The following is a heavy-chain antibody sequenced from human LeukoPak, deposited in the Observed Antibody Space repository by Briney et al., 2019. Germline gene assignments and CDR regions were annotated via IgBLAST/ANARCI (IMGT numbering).Heavy chain of an antibody. J-gene: IGHJ4*02. V-gene: IGHV4-30-2*01. CDR1: GGSISSGGYY. D-gene: IGHD3-10*01. CDR3: ARVAGGWRGGRYDY. Sequence: SETLSLTCTVSGGSISSGGYYWSWIRQPPGKGLEWIGYIYHSGSTYYNPSLKSRVTISVDRSKNQFSLKLNSVTAADTAVYYCARVAGGWRGGRYDYWGQGTLVTVSS. CDR2: IYHSGST.